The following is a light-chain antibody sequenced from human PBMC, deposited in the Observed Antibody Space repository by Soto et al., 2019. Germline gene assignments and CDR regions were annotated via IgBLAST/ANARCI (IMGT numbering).Light chain of an antibody. J-gene: IGKJ2*01. CDR2: DAS. CDR1: QSISSL. V-gene: IGKV1-5*01. CDR3: HQYNSY. Sequence: DIPMTQSPSTLSASVGDRVTITCRASQSISSLLAWYQQKPGKAPKVLIYDASSLESGVPSRFSGSGSGTEFTLTISSLQPDDFATYYCHQYNSYFGQGTKLEIK.